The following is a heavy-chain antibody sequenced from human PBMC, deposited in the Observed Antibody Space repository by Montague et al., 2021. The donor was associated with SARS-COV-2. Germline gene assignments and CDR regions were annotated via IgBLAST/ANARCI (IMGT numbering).Heavy chain of an antibody. Sequence: SETLSLTCTVSGGSISSYYWSWIRLPPGKGLEWIGYIYYSGSTNYNPSRKSPVTISVDTSKNQFSLKLSSVTAADTAVYYCARGDVEMATIKSGGPFYHFDYWGQGTLVTVSS. CDR2: IYYSGST. CDR3: ARGDVEMATIKSGGPFYHFDY. D-gene: IGHD5-24*01. J-gene: IGHJ4*02. CDR1: GGSISSYY. V-gene: IGHV4-59*13.